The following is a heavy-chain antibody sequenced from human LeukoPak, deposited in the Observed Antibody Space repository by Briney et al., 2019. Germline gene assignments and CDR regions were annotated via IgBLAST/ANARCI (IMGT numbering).Heavy chain of an antibody. CDR1: GYTFTGYY. Sequence: ASVKVSCKASGYTFTGYYMHWVRQAPGQGLEWMGWINPNSGGTNYAQKFQGRVTMTRDTSISTAYMELSRLRSDDTAVYYCASSADIYDFWSGWSQGTLVTVSS. D-gene: IGHD3-3*01. CDR2: INPNSGGT. V-gene: IGHV1-2*02. J-gene: IGHJ4*02. CDR3: ASSADIYDFWSG.